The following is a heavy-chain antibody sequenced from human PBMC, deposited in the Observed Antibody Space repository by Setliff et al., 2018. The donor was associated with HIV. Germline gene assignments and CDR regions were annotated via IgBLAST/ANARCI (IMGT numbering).Heavy chain of an antibody. J-gene: IGHJ6*01. CDR3: ARDNAYYYGSGSHYWYGMDV. CDR2: LHLSGDT. V-gene: IGHV4-61*02. Sequence: PSETLSLTCTVSGDSINSGTYYWSWIRQPAGKGLEWIGRLHLSGDTNYNPSLKSRVTMSIDTSKNQFSLKLSSVTAADTAVYYCARDNAYYYGSGSHYWYGMDVWGQGTTVTVSS. CDR1: GDSINSGTYY. D-gene: IGHD3-10*01.